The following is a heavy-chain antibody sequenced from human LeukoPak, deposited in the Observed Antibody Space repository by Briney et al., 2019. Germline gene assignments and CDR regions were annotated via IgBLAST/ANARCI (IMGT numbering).Heavy chain of an antibody. CDR1: GFTFSSYA. V-gene: IGHV3-30-3*01. Sequence: PGGSLRLSCAASGFTFSSYAMHWVRQAPGKGLEWVAVISYDGSNKYYADSVKGRFTISRDNAKNSLYLQMNSLRAEDTAVYYCARWGVEPSRITIFGVVIARPDHEKAMDVWGQGTTVTVSS. D-gene: IGHD3-3*01. CDR2: ISYDGSNK. J-gene: IGHJ6*02. CDR3: ARWGVEPSRITIFGVVIARPDHEKAMDV.